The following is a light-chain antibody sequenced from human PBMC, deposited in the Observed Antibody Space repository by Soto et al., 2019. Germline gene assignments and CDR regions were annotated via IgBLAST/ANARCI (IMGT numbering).Light chain of an antibody. CDR2: EVS. J-gene: IGLJ1*01. CDR3: SSYRTTSPCV. V-gene: IGLV2-14*01. Sequence: QSALTQPASVSGSPGQAITISCTGTSSDIGGYNYVSWYDHHPGKAPRLIIYEVSNRPSGVSIRFSGSKSGNTAFLTTSGLQAEDEAHYYCSSYRTTSPCVFGTGTKVTVL. CDR1: SSDIGGYNY.